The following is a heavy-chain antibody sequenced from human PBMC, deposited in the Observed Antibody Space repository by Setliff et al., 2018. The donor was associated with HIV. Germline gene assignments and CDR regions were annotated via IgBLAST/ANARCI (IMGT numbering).Heavy chain of an antibody. D-gene: IGHD6-19*01. CDR2: INSSGGSS. V-gene: IGHV1-46*01. J-gene: IGHJ4*02. Sequence: ASVKVSCKASGYTFTSYYMHWVRQAPGQGLEWMGMINSSGGSSTYAQNFQGRVTMTRDTSTSTVYMELSSLRSEDTAFYYCARAPYRSGWYGVDYWGRGTLVTVSS. CDR1: GYTFTSYY. CDR3: ARAPYRSGWYGVDY.